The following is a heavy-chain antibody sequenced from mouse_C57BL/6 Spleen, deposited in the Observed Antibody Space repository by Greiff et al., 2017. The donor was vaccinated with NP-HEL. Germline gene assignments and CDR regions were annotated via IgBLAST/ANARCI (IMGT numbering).Heavy chain of an antibody. CDR3: ARGGVDY. Sequence: VQLQQSGPELVKPGASVKISCKASGYAFSSSWMNWVKQRPGKGLEWIGRIYPGDGDTNYNGKFKGKATLTADKSSSTAYMQLSSLTSEDSAVYFCARGGVDYWGQGTTLTVSS. V-gene: IGHV1-82*01. CDR2: IYPGDGDT. CDR1: GYAFSSSW. J-gene: IGHJ2*01.